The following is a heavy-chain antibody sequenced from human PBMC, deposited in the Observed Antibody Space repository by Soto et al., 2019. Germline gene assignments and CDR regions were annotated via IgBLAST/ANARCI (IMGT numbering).Heavy chain of an antibody. J-gene: IGHJ3*02. CDR1: GFTVSSNY. CDR2: IYSGVGT. Sequence: GGSLRLSCAASGFTVSSNYMSWVRQAPGKGLEWVSVIYSGVGTYYADSVKGRFTISRDNSKNTLYLQMNSLRAEDTAVYYCARDYGSIAARGYAFDIWGQGTMVTVSS. D-gene: IGHD6-6*01. CDR3: ARDYGSIAARGYAFDI. V-gene: IGHV3-53*01.